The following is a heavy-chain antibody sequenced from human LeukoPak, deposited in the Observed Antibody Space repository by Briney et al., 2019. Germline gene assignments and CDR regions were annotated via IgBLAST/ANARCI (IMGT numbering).Heavy chain of an antibody. CDR2: INHSGST. D-gene: IGHD5-12*01. Sequence: PSETLSLTCAVYGGSFSGYYWSWIRQPPGKGLEWIGEINHSGSTYYNPSLKSRVTISVDTSKNQFSLQLSSVTAADTAFYFCARAGGRDFHFDSWGQGTLVTVSS. CDR3: ARAGGRDFHFDS. V-gene: IGHV4-34*01. J-gene: IGHJ4*02. CDR1: GGSFSGYY.